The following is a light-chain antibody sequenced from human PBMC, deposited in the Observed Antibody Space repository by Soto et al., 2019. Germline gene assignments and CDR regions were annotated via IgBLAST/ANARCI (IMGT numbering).Light chain of an antibody. CDR2: YDS. CDR1: NIGSKS. Sequence: SYELTQPPSVSVAPGKTARITCGGNNIGSKSVHWYQQKPGQAPVLVIYYDSDRPSGIPERFSGSNSGNTATLTISRDEAGDEADSYCQVWDSSSDHRVFGGGTKLTVL. CDR3: QVWDSSSDHRV. V-gene: IGLV3-21*04. J-gene: IGLJ3*02.